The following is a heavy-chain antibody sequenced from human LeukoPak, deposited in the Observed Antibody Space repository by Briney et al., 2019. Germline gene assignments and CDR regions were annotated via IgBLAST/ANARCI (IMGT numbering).Heavy chain of an antibody. Sequence: SETLSLTCTVSGGSISSYYWSWIRQPTGKGLEWLGYIYYSGSTNYNPSLKSRVTISVDTSKNQFSLKLSSVTAADTAVYYCARDSGFTMVRGVIGREDNWFDPWGQGTLVTVSS. CDR2: IYYSGST. J-gene: IGHJ5*02. CDR3: ARDSGFTMVRGVIGREDNWFDP. D-gene: IGHD3-10*01. CDR1: GGSISSYY. V-gene: IGHV4-59*01.